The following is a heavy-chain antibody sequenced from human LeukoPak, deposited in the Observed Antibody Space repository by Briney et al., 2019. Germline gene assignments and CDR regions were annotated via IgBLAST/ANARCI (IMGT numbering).Heavy chain of an antibody. CDR3: ARGLHVGEKLPYYF. CDR1: GGSFTAYY. V-gene: IGHV4-34*01. Sequence: SETLSLTCAVYGGSFTAYYWSWIRQPPGKGLEWSGEINHSGSTNYNPSLKSRVTISVDPSKNQFSVKVSSVTGADTAMYYCARGLHVGEKLPYYFWSRGTLVTVSS. CDR2: INHSGST. D-gene: IGHD3-16*01. J-gene: IGHJ4*02.